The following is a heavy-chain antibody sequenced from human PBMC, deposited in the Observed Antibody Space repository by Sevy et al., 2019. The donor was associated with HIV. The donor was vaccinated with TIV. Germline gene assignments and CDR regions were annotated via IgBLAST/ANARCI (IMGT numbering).Heavy chain of an antibody. V-gene: IGHV4-61*01. D-gene: IGHD6-6*01. CDR2: IYYSGST. Sequence: SETLSLTCTVSGGSVSSGSYYWSWIRQPPGKGLEWIGYIYYSGSTNYNPSLRSRVTISVDTSKNQFSLKLSSVTAAETAVYYCARDANIAAHSYYYYGMDVWGQGTTVTVSS. CDR1: GGSVSSGSYY. CDR3: ARDANIAAHSYYYYGMDV. J-gene: IGHJ6*02.